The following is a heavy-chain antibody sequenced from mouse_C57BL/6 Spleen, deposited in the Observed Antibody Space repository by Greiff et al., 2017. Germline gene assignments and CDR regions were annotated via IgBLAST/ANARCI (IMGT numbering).Heavy chain of an antibody. D-gene: IGHD3-2*02. CDR3: GRDSSGYPYYFDY. J-gene: IGHJ2*01. CDR2: IRSKSSNNAT. V-gene: IGHV10-3*01. CDR1: GFTFNTYA. Sequence: EVQLVESGGGLVQPKGSLKLSCAASGFTFNTYAMHWVRQAPGKGLEWVARIRSKSSNNATYYADSVKDRFTISRDDSQSMLYLQMNNLKTEDTAMYYCGRDSSGYPYYFDYWGKGTTLTVSS.